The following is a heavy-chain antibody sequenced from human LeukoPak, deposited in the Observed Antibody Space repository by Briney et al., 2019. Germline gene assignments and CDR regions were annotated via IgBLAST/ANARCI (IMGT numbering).Heavy chain of an antibody. CDR2: IYYSGST. CDR1: GGSIRSSSYY. D-gene: IGHD1-14*01. V-gene: IGHV4-39*07. Sequence: PSETLSLTCTVSGGSIRSSSYYWGWIRQPPGKGLEWIGSIYYSGSTNYNPSLKSRVTMSVDTSKNQFSLKLIFVTAADTAVYYCARDLGSYNRYYFDFWGQGTLVTVSS. J-gene: IGHJ4*02. CDR3: ARDLGSYNRYYFDF.